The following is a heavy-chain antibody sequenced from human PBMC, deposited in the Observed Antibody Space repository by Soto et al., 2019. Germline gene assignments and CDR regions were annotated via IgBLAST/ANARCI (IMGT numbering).Heavy chain of an antibody. CDR3: AKSFSSNWYDYFDY. V-gene: IGHV3-23*01. J-gene: IGHJ4*02. CDR1: GITFRTYA. D-gene: IGHD6-13*01. CDR2: ISGSGGST. Sequence: LRLSCAASGITFRTYAMSWVRQAPGKGLEWVSAISGSGGSTYYADSVKGRFTISRDKSKNTLYLQMNSLRAEDTALYYCAKSFSSNWYDYFDYWGQGSLVTVSS.